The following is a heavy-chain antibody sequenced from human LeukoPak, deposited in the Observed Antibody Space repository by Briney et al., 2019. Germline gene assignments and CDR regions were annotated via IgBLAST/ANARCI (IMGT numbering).Heavy chain of an antibody. CDR2: IYYSGST. Sequence: SETLSLTCTVSGGSISTSSYYWGWIRQPPGKGLEWIGSIYYSGSTYYNPSLKSRVTMSIDTSKNQFSLKLSSVTAADTAVYYCARVGTITSFGYWGQGTLATVSS. D-gene: IGHD3-3*01. J-gene: IGHJ4*02. V-gene: IGHV4-39*07. CDR1: GGSISTSSYY. CDR3: ARVGTITSFGY.